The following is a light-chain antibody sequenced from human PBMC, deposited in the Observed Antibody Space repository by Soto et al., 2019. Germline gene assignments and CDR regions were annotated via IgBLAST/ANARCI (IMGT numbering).Light chain of an antibody. CDR1: SSDVGGYKY. CDR3: SSYTTSNTRQIG. Sequence: QSALTQPASVSGSPGQSITISCTGTSSDVGGYKYFFLLQHHPGKAPKLIIFYFSYRPLGVFYSFFCSKFCNTASLTLFWLQPEDEADYYCSSYTTSNTRQIGFGTGTKVTVL. CDR2: YFS. V-gene: IGLV2-14*03. J-gene: IGLJ1*01.